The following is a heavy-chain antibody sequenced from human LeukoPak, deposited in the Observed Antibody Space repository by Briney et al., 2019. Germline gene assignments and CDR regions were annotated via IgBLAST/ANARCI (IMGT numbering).Heavy chain of an antibody. CDR1: GDSISSGDFY. D-gene: IGHD4-17*01. J-gene: IGHJ4*02. CDR2: IYYRGST. Sequence: SETLSLTCTASGDSISSGDFYWSWIRQPPGKGLEWIGYIYYRGSTYYNPSLRSRVTMSVDTSKNQFSLKLSSVTAADTAVYYCVREGYGGYAGDYWGQGILVTVSS. CDR3: VREGYGGYAGDY. V-gene: IGHV4-30-4*01.